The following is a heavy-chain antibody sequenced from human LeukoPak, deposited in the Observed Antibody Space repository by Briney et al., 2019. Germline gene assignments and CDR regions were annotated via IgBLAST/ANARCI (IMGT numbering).Heavy chain of an antibody. CDR3: ARVVPAAIAFDY. CDR2: IKQDGSEK. V-gene: IGHV3-7*01. D-gene: IGHD2-2*01. J-gene: IGHJ4*02. Sequence: GGSLRLPCAASGFPFINFWMTWVRRAPGKGREGVANIKQDGSEKYYVDSVKGRFTISRDNAKNSLYLQMNSLRAEDTAVYYCARVVPAAIAFDYWGQGTLVTVSS. CDR1: GFPFINFW.